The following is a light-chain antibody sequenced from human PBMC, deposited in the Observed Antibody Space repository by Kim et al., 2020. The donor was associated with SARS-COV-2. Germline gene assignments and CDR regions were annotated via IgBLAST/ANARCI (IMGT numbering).Light chain of an antibody. CDR2: RTS. J-gene: IGKJ1*01. CDR1: QSISTW. V-gene: IGKV1-5*03. Sequence: SVGDRVTITCRASQSISTWLAWYQQKPGKAPTLLIYRTSTLESGVPSTFSGSGSGTEFTLTISSLQPEDFATYYCQQYNSFPATFGQGTKVDIK. CDR3: QQYNSFPAT.